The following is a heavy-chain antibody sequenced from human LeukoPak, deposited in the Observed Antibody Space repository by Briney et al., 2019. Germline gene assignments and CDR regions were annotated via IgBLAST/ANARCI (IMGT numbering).Heavy chain of an antibody. CDR1: GFTFSNYA. CDR3: ARVLRYCSGGNCYSGGLGYMDV. D-gene: IGHD2-15*01. CDR2: ISRSGSTK. V-gene: IGHV3-11*01. J-gene: IGHJ6*03. Sequence: GGSLRLSCAVSGFTFSNYAMRWIRQAPGKGLEWVSSISRSGSTKYYADSVKGRFTISRDNAKNSLFLQMNSLRAEDTAVYYCARVLRYCSGGNCYSGGLGYMDVWGKGTTVTISS.